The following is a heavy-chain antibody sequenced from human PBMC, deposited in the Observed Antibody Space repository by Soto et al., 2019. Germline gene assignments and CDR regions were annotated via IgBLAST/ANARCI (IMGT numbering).Heavy chain of an antibody. D-gene: IGHD2-15*01. CDR3: ARSRLYCSGGSCYSSGLDYMDV. V-gene: IGHV1-69*02. CDR1: GGTFSSYT. Sequence: QVQLVQSGAEVKKPGSSVKVSCKASGGTFSSYTISWVRHAPGQGLEWMGRIIPILGIANYAQKFQGRVTITADKSTSTAYMELSSLRSEDTAVYYCARSRLYCSGGSCYSSGLDYMDVWGKGTTVTVSS. J-gene: IGHJ6*03. CDR2: IIPILGIA.